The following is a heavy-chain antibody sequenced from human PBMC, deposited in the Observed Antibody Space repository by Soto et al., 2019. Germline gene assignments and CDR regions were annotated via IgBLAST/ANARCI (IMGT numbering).Heavy chain of an antibody. CDR2: MNPNSGNT. Sequence: ASVKVSCKASGYTFTSYDINWVRQATGQGLEWMGWMNPNSGNTGYAQKNQGRVTMTRNTSISTAYMEMSSLRSEDTAVYYCARGVVVPAAMIGAIYYMDVWGKGTTVTVSS. J-gene: IGHJ6*03. V-gene: IGHV1-8*01. D-gene: IGHD2-2*01. CDR1: GYTFTSYD. CDR3: ARGVVVPAAMIGAIYYMDV.